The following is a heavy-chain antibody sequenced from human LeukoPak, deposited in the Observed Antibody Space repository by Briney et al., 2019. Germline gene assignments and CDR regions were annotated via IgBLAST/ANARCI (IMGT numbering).Heavy chain of an antibody. CDR2: IIPIFGTA. Sequence: SVKVSCKASGGTFSSYAISWVRQAPGQGLEWMGGIIPIFGTANYAQKFQGRVTITADESTSTAYMELSSLRSEDTAVYYCGGGVTIFGVVITVDAFDIWGQGTMVTVSS. D-gene: IGHD3-3*01. J-gene: IGHJ3*02. CDR1: GGTFSSYA. CDR3: GGGVTIFGVVITVDAFDI. V-gene: IGHV1-69*13.